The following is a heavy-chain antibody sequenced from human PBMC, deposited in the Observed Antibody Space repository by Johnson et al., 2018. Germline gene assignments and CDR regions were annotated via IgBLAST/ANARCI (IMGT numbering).Heavy chain of an antibody. CDR3: AKARGREGYNRDAFDI. V-gene: IGHV3-9*01. J-gene: IGHJ3*02. CDR2: ISWDSGII. Sequence: VQLVESGGGLVQPGRSLRLSCAASGFTFDVYAMDWVRQAPGKGLEWVSGISWDSGIIGYADSVKGRFTISRDNAKNSLYLQMNSLRDEDTALYYCAKARGREGYNRDAFDIWGQGTMVTVSS. D-gene: IGHD5-24*01. CDR1: GFTFDVYA.